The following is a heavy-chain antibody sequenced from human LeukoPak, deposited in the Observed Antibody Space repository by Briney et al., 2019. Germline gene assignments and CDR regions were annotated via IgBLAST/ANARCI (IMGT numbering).Heavy chain of an antibody. CDR3: ARDLGGTGVFDY. Sequence: QPGGSLRLSCAASGFTFSSYAMSWVRQAPGKGLEWVSAISGSGGSTYYADSVKGRFTISRDNSKNTLYLQMNSLRAEDTAVYYCARDLGGTGVFDYWGQGTLVTVSS. CDR2: ISGSGGST. D-gene: IGHD3-16*01. V-gene: IGHV3-23*01. J-gene: IGHJ4*02. CDR1: GFTFSSYA.